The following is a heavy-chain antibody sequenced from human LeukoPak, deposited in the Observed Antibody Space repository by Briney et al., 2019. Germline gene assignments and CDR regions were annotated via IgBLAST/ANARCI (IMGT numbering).Heavy chain of an antibody. CDR1: GFIFNTYG. J-gene: IGHJ4*02. D-gene: IGHD3-22*01. CDR3: ATRGFSYDIPLGY. CDR2: ISHDGGKI. V-gene: IGHV3-30*03. Sequence: GRSLRLSCAASGFIFNTYGMHWVRQAPGKGLEWVAVISHDGGKIYYADYVKGRFTTSRDNSKNTVSLQMNSLRPEDTAVYYCATRGFSYDIPLGYWGRGTLVIVSS.